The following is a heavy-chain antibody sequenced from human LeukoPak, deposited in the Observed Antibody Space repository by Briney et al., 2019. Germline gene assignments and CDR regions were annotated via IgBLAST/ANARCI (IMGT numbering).Heavy chain of an antibody. CDR2: IYSSGTT. CDR3: ARDLHFWSGYYYFDY. J-gene: IGHJ4*02. CDR1: GGSIDSYF. Sequence: SETLSLTCIVSGGSIDSYFWSWIRQPAGKGLEWIGRIYSSGTTNYNPSLKSRDSMSVDTSKSEFSLRVTSVTPADTAVYYCARDLHFWSGYYYFDYWGQGILVTVSS. D-gene: IGHD3-3*02. V-gene: IGHV4-4*07.